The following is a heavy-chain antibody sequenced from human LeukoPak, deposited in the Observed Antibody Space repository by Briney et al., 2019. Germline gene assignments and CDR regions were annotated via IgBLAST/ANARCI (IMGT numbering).Heavy chain of an antibody. J-gene: IGHJ4*02. Sequence: GGSLRLSCAASGFSLTHDAIHWVRQAPGKGLGWVAVISRDGVTKYYRDSVKGRFTISTDSSKNTVYLQMTGLRSEDTAVYYCAGERWPGGPDYLDCWGQGTLVTVSS. CDR2: ISRDGVTK. CDR1: GFSLTHDA. V-gene: IGHV3-30*03. CDR3: AGERWPGGPDYLDC. D-gene: IGHD4-23*01.